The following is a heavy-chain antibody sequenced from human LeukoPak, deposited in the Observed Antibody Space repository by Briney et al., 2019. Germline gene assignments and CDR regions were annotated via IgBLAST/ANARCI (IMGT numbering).Heavy chain of an antibody. V-gene: IGHV3-30*02. CDR3: AKEVYRQGYGGIMDV. J-gene: IGHJ6*03. D-gene: IGHD5-18*01. CDR1: GFTFSSYG. Sequence: GGSLRLSCAASGFTFSSYGMHWVRQAPGKGLEWVAFIRYDGINEYYGGSVKGRFTISRDNSKDTLYLQMHSLRTEDTAVYYCAKEVYRQGYGGIMDVWGKGTTVTVS. CDR2: IRYDGINE.